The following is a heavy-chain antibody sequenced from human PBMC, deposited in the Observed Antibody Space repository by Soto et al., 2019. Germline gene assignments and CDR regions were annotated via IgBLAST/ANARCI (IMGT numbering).Heavy chain of an antibody. Sequence: PXESLKISCKGSGYSFTSYWINLVRQMPGKGLEWMGIIYPGDSDTRYSPSFQGQVTISADKSIDTAYLQWRSLKASDTAVYYCARHHGSPGSYFGLDVWGQGTTVTVSS. CDR1: GYSFTSYW. CDR3: ARHHGSPGSYFGLDV. J-gene: IGHJ6*02. V-gene: IGHV5-51*01. D-gene: IGHD6-13*01. CDR2: IYPGDSDT.